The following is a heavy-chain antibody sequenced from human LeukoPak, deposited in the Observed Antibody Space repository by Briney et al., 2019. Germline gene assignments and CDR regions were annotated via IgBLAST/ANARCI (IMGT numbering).Heavy chain of an antibody. J-gene: IGHJ4*02. V-gene: IGHV3-48*01. CDR3: ARDPGGFDY. Sequence: PGGSLRLSCAASGFTFSSYSMMWVRQAPGKGLEWVSYISSSSTTIHYADSVKGRFTISRDNAKNSLYLQMNSLRAEDTAVYYCARDPGGFDYWGQGTLVTVSS. D-gene: IGHD3-10*01. CDR1: GFTFSSYS. CDR2: ISSSSTTI.